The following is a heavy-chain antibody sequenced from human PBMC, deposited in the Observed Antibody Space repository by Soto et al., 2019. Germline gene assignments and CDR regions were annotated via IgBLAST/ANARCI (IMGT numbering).Heavy chain of an antibody. V-gene: IGHV1-18*01. Sequence: GASVKVSCKASGYTFASYGISWVRQAPGQGLEWMGWISAYNGNTNYAQKLQGRVTMTTDTSTSTAYMELRSLRSDDTAVYYCASDRPIQWQMDPNDAFDIWGQGTMVTVSS. CDR1: GYTFASYG. CDR2: ISAYNGNT. D-gene: IGHD6-19*01. CDR3: ASDRPIQWQMDPNDAFDI. J-gene: IGHJ3*02.